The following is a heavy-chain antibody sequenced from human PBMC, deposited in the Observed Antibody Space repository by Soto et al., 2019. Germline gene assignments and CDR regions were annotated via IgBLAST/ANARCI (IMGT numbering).Heavy chain of an antibody. CDR1: GFIVNSNY. D-gene: IGHD3-10*01. J-gene: IGHJ3*01. CDR2: IYTSGST. Sequence: EVQLVESGGGLVQPGGSLRLSCAASGFIVNSNYMSWVRQAPGKGLEWVSVIYTSGSTYYADSVKGRFTISRDNSKNIVYLQMNSLRAEDTAVYYCARGDGALDVWGQGTLVTVS. CDR3: ARGDGALDV. V-gene: IGHV3-66*01.